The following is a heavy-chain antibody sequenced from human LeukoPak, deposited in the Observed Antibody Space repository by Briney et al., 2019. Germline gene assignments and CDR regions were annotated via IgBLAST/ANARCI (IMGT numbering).Heavy chain of an antibody. CDR1: GYTFTSYG. Sequence: GASVKVSCKASGYTFTSYGISWVRQAPGQGLEWMGWISAYNGNTNYAQKLQGRVTMTTDTSTSTAYMELRSLRSDDTAVYYCARRGGQQLGTDYYYYYMDVWGKGTTVTVSS. D-gene: IGHD6-13*01. V-gene: IGHV1-18*01. CDR3: ARRGGQQLGTDYYYYYMDV. CDR2: ISAYNGNT. J-gene: IGHJ6*03.